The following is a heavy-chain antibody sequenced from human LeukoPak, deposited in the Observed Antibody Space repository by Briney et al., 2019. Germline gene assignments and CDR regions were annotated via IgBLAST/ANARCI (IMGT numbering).Heavy chain of an antibody. CDR2: INHSGST. D-gene: IGHD2-8*01. CDR3: ARLTNGVLDFDY. CDR1: GGSISSYY. V-gene: IGHV4-34*01. J-gene: IGHJ4*02. Sequence: SETLSLTCTVSGGSISSYYWSWIRQPPGKGLEWIGEINHSGSTNYNPSLKSRVTISVDTSKNQFSLKLSSVTAADTAVYYCARLTNGVLDFDYWGQGTLVTVSS.